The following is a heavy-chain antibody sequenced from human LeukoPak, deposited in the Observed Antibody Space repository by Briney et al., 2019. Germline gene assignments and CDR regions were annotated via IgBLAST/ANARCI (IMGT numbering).Heavy chain of an antibody. CDR3: ATNFRNYYYGMDV. V-gene: IGHV4-59*08. CDR1: GGSISSYY. CDR2: ILYSGST. Sequence: SETLSLTCTVSGGSISSYYWSWIRQPPGKGLEWIGCILYSGSTNYNPSLKSRVTISVDTSKNQFSLKLTSVTAADTAVSYCATNFRNYYYGMDVWGQGPRSPSP. J-gene: IGHJ6*02. D-gene: IGHD3-3*01.